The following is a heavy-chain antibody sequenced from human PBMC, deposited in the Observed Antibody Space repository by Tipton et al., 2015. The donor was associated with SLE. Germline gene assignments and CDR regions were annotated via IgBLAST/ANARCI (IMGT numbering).Heavy chain of an antibody. V-gene: IGHV4-34*01. CDR3: ARDDGIVVDSAFDI. Sequence: LRLSCAVYGGSFSGYYRSWIRQPPGKGLEWIGEINHSGSTNYNPSLKSRVTISVDTSKNQFSLKLSSVTAADTAVYYCARDDGIVVDSAFDIWGQGTMVTVSS. CDR2: INHSGST. J-gene: IGHJ3*02. D-gene: IGHD3-22*01. CDR1: GGSFSGYY.